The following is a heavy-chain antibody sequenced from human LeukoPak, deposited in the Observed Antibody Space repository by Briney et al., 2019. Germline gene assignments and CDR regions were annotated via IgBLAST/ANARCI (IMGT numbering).Heavy chain of an antibody. J-gene: IGHJ4*02. CDR3: ARAVGRGHYDILTGYYFDYFDY. CDR2: INPNSGGT. V-gene: IGHV1-2*02. CDR1: GYTFTGYY. D-gene: IGHD3-9*01. Sequence: ASVKVSCKTSGYTFTGYYMHWVRQASGQGLEWMGWINPNSGGTNYAQKFQGRVTMTRDTSISTAYMELSRLRSDDTAVYYCARAVGRGHYDILTGYYFDYFDYWGQGTLVTVSS.